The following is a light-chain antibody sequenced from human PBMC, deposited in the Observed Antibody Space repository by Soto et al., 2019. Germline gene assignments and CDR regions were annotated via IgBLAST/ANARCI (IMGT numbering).Light chain of an antibody. J-gene: IGLJ1*01. CDR3: CSYAGSSTSYV. CDR1: SSDVGSYNL. Sequence: LTQPASVSGSPGQSITISCTGTSSDVGSYNLVSWYQQHPGKAPKLLIYEVTKRPSGVSNRFSGSKSGNTASLTISGLQAEDEADYSCCSYAGSSTSYVFGPGTKVTV. CDR2: EVT. V-gene: IGLV2-23*02.